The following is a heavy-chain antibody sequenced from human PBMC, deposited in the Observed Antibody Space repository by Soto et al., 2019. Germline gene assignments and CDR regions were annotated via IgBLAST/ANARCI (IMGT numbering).Heavy chain of an antibody. CDR2: ISAYNGNT. J-gene: IGHJ1*01. V-gene: IGHV1-18*01. CDR3: ARVPAASPGSRLQH. Sequence: QVQLVQSGAEVKKPGASVKVSCKASGYTFTSYGISWVRQAPGQGLEWMGWISAYNGNTNYAQKLQGRVTMTTDTPTSKAYMELRGLRSDATAVYYCARVPAASPGSRLQHWGQGTLVTVSS. D-gene: IGHD2-2*01. CDR1: GYTFTSYG.